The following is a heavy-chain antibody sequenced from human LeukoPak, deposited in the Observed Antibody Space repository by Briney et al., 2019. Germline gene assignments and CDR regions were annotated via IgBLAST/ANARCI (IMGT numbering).Heavy chain of an antibody. D-gene: IGHD3-10*01. CDR2: IYPGDSDT. Sequence: GESLKISCKASGYSFTNYWIGWVRQMPGKGLEWMGIIYPGDSDTRYSPSFQGQVTISADKSISTAYLQRSSLQASDTAMYYCATYAGSSSKYFQDWGQGTLVTVSS. V-gene: IGHV5-51*01. CDR3: ATYAGSSSKYFQD. J-gene: IGHJ1*01. CDR1: GYSFTNYW.